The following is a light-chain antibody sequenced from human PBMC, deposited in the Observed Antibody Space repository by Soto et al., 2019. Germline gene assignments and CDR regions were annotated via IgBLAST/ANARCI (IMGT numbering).Light chain of an antibody. CDR1: SSDVGAYDF. J-gene: IGLJ1*01. CDR2: EVS. Sequence: QSALTQPASVSGSPGQSITISCTGTSSDVGAYDFVSWYQQHPDKAPKLMIYEVSNRPSGVSHRFSGSKSVNTAILTISGLQAEDEADYYCSSYTTSSTRVLGAGTKVTVL. CDR3: SSYTTSSTRV. V-gene: IGLV2-14*03.